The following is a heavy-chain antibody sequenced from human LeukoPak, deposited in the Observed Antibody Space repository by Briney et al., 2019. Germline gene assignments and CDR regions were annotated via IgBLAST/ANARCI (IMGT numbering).Heavy chain of an antibody. D-gene: IGHD3-3*01. J-gene: IGHJ4*02. CDR3: AKSYYDFWSADY. V-gene: IGHV3-30*18. Sequence: GGSLRLSCAASGFTVSNNYMSWVRQAPGKGLEWVAAISYDGSNKYYADSVKGRFTISRDNSKNTLYLQMNSLRAEDTAVYFCAKSYYDFWSADYWGQGTLVTVSS. CDR1: GFTVSNNY. CDR2: ISYDGSNK.